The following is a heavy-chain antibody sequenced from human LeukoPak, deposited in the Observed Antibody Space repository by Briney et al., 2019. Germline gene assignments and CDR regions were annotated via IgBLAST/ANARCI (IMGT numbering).Heavy chain of an antibody. CDR1: GYLFPSYG. CDR3: ARDSKIAAALDEYFQH. V-gene: IGHV1-18*01. Sequence: GASVKVSCKASGYLFPSYGFSWVRQAPGQGLEWMGWISPYNGNTNYAQKLQGRVTMTTDTSTSTAYIELRSLRSDDTAVYYCARDSKIAAALDEYFQHWGQGTLVTVSS. D-gene: IGHD6-13*01. J-gene: IGHJ1*01. CDR2: ISPYNGNT.